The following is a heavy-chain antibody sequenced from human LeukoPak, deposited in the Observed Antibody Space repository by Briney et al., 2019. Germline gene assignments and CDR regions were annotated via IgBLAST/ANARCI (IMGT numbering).Heavy chain of an antibody. V-gene: IGHV1-69*13. Sequence: SVTVSFKATGCTFISYASSWVRQAPGQGLEWMGGIIPIFGTANYAQKFQGRVTITADESTSTAYMELSSLRSEDTAVYYWAMHDVSGYYWGQGTLVTVSS. J-gene: IGHJ4*02. D-gene: IGHD3-9*01. CDR3: AMHDVSGYY. CDR1: GCTFISYA. CDR2: IIPIFGTA.